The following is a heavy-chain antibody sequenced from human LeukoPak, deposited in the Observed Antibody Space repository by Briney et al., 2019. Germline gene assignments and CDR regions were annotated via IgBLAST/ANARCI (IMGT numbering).Heavy chain of an antibody. CDR1: GFTFSSYG. Sequence: GGSLRLSCAASGFTFSSYGMHWVRQAPGKGLEWVAFIRYDGSNKYYADSVKGRFTISRDNFKNTLYLQMNSLRAEDTAVYYCAKDLLGYSSGWYFDYWGQGTLVTVSS. CDR3: AKDLLGYSSGWYFDY. V-gene: IGHV3-30*02. CDR2: IRYDGSNK. J-gene: IGHJ4*02. D-gene: IGHD6-19*01.